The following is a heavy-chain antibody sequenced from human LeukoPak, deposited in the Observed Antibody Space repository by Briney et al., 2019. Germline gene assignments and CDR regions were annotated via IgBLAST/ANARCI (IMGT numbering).Heavy chain of an antibody. D-gene: IGHD2-15*01. J-gene: IGHJ4*02. CDR3: ERRGHNCSGGSCPVDY. CDR2: INHSGST. Sequence: SETLSLTCAVYGGSFSGYYWSWIRQPPGKGLEWIGEINHSGSTNYNPSLKSRVTISVDTSKNQFSLKLSSVTAADTAVYYCERRGHNCSGGSCPVDYWGQGTLVTVS. V-gene: IGHV4-34*01. CDR1: GGSFSGYY.